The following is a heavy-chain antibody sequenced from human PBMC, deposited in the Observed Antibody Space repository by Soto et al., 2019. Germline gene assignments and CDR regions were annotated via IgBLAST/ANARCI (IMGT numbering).Heavy chain of an antibody. D-gene: IGHD2-15*01. V-gene: IGHV3-9*01. CDR3: AKDKGGCSGGSCYYYYGMDV. CDR1: GFTFDDYA. CDR2: ISWNSGAI. Sequence: SLRLSCAASGFTFDDYAMHWVRQAPGKGLEWVSGISWNSGAIGYADSVKGRFPISRDNAKNSLYLQMNSLRGEDTALYYCAKDKGGCSGGSCYYYYGMDVWGQGTTVTVSS. J-gene: IGHJ6*02.